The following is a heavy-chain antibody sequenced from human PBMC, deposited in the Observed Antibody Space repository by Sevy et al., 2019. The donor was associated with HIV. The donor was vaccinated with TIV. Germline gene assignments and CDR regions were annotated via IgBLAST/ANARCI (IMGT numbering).Heavy chain of an antibody. Sequence: SETLSLTCTVSGGSISSYYWSWIRQPPGKGLEWIGYISYSGSTNDNPSLRSRVTISIDTSKNQFSLRLSSVSAADTAVYYCARGGGRIDWGMDVWGPGTTVTVSS. D-gene: IGHD3-9*01. CDR3: ARGGGRIDWGMDV. CDR1: GGSISSYY. V-gene: IGHV4-59*01. J-gene: IGHJ6*02. CDR2: ISYSGST.